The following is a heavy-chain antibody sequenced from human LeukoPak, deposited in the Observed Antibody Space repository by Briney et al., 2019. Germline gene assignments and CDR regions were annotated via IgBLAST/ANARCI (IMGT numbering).Heavy chain of an antibody. J-gene: IGHJ4*02. V-gene: IGHV1-46*01. CDR2: INPSGGST. CDR1: GYTFTDYY. D-gene: IGHD3-22*01. CDR3: ARGGRSSGYYWRFDY. Sequence: ATVKVSCKASGYTFTDYYMHWVRQAPGQGLEWMGIINPSGGSTSYAQKFQGRVTMTRDTSTSTVYMELSSLRFEDTAVYYCARGGRSSGYYWRFDYWGQGTLVTVSS.